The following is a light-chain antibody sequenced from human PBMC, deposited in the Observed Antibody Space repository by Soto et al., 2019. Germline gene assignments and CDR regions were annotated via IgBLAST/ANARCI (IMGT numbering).Light chain of an antibody. J-gene: IGKJ1*01. Sequence: PGERATLSCRASQSVPKNYLAWYQHKPGQAPRLLIYGPSSRATGIPDRFSGSGSGTDFTLSISRLEPEDFAVYYCHQYATSPQTFGQGTKVEIK. CDR3: HQYATSPQT. V-gene: IGKV3-20*01. CDR2: GPS. CDR1: QSVPKNY.